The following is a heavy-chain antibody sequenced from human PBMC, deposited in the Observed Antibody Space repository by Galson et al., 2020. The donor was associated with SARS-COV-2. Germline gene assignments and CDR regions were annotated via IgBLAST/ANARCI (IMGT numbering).Heavy chain of an antibody. D-gene: IGHD3-3*01. CDR2: IYSTGSA. J-gene: IGHJ4*02. V-gene: IGHV4-39*01. CDR1: GGSISTVNYY. CDR3: VRPKGRNGGYYSDY. Sequence: SETLSLTCSVSGGSISTVNYYWGWIRQPPGKGPEWIANIYSTGSAYYNPSLKSRVTISADTSVNQFSLKPSSVTAADSALYYCVRPKGRNGGYYSDYWGQGTLVTVSS.